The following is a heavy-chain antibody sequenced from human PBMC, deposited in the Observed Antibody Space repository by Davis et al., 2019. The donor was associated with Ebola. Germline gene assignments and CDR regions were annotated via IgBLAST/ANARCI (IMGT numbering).Heavy chain of an antibody. CDR3: AREAVAGRGVGY. CDR1: GGSISSGDYY. V-gene: IGHV4-30-4*02. Sequence: PSETLSLTCTVSGGSISSGDYYWSWIRQPPGKGLEWIGYIYYSGSTYYNPSLKSRVTISVDTSKNQFSLKLGSVTAADTAVYYCAREAVAGRGVGYWGQGTLVTVSS. D-gene: IGHD6-19*01. CDR2: IYYSGST. J-gene: IGHJ4*02.